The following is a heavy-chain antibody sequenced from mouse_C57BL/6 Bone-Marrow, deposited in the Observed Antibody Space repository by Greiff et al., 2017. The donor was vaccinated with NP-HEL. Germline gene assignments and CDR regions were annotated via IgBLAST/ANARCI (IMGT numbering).Heavy chain of an antibody. CDR1: GFTFTDYY. CDR3: ASFDGSWFAY. Sequence: EVKLMESGGGLVQPGGSLSLSCAASGFTFTDYYMSWVRQPPGKALEWLGFIRNKANGYTTEYSASVKGRFTISRDNSQSILYLQMNALRAEDSATYYCASFDGSWFAYWGQGTLVTVSA. CDR2: IRNKANGYTT. J-gene: IGHJ3*01. V-gene: IGHV7-3*01.